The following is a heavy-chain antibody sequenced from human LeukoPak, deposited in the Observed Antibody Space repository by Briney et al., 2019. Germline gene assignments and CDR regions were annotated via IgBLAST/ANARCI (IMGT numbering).Heavy chain of an antibody. CDR3: TRDLIGYSSSRGIRRAFDI. J-gene: IGHJ3*02. CDR1: GFTFGDYA. D-gene: IGHD6-6*01. V-gene: IGHV3-49*03. CDR2: IRSKAYGGTT. Sequence: GGSLRLSCTASGFTFGDYAMSWFRQAPGKGLEWVGFIRSKAYGGTTEYAASVKGRFTISRDDSKSIAYLQMNSLKTEDTAVYYCTRDLIGYSSSRGIRRAFDIWGQGTMVTVSS.